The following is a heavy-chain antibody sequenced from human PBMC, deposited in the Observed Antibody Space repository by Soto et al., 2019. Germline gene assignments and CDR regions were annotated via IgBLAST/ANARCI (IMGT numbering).Heavy chain of an antibody. J-gene: IGHJ6*02. D-gene: IGHD3-10*01. Sequence: PGGSLRLSCAASGFTFSSYGMHWVRQAPGKGLEWVAVISYDGSNKYYADSVKGRFTISRDNSKNTLYLQMNSLRAEDTAVYYCAKALRVRFDYYGMHVSGQGTTVTVSS. CDR3: AKALRVRFDYYGMHV. CDR2: ISYDGSNK. V-gene: IGHV3-30*18. CDR1: GFTFSSYG.